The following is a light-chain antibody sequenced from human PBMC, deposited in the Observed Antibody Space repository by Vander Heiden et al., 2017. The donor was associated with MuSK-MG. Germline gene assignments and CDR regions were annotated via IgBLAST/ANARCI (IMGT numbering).Light chain of an antibody. J-gene: IGKJ4*01. V-gene: IGKV3-15*01. CDR3: QQHNTCRPSFT. CDR2: GAF. CDR1: QSVRSN. Sequence: EIVMTQSPATLSVSPGERATLSCRASQSVRSNLAWYQQKPGQAPRLLIYGAFTTALRSGVRSSGSGSGTEFNLTLTSRHLEDFEVSSCQQHNTCRPSFTFGRGTKVEIK.